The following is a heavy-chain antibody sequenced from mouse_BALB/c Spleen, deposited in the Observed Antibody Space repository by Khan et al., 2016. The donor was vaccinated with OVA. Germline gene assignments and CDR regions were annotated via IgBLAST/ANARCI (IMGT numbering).Heavy chain of an antibody. V-gene: IGHV1S135*01. CDR1: GYLFTSYY. J-gene: IGHJ3*01. CDR3: ARHGFVAWFTY. D-gene: IGHD2-2*01. CDR2: IDPFSGGT. Sequence: IQLVQSGPELMKPGASVKISCKASGYLFTSYYIHWMMQSHGKSLEWIGYIDPFSGGTTYNQKFKGQATLTVDKSSSTAYILLSNLTSEDSAVYYCARHGFVAWFTYWGQGTLVTVSA.